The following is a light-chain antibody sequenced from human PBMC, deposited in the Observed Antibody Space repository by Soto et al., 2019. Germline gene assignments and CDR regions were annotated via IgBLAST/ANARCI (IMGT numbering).Light chain of an antibody. CDR1: SSNIGSNY. Sequence: QPVLTQPPSASGTPGQRVTISCSGSSSNIGSNYVYWYQQFPGTAPKLLIYRNIERPSGVPDRFSGSKSGTSASLAISGLRSEDEADYFCSAWNDSLSVLFGGGTQLTVL. CDR3: SAWNDSLSVL. V-gene: IGLV1-47*01. CDR2: RNI. J-gene: IGLJ2*01.